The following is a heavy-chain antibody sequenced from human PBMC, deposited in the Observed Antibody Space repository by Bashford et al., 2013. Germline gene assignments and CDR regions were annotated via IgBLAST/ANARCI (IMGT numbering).Heavy chain of an antibody. Sequence: VASVKVSCKASGYTFTGYFMHWVRQAPGQGPEWMGWINPNSGGTKYAQKFQDRITMTRDTSISTVYMELSNLRSDDTAVYYCTKDLDASNGSGFNQNWFDPGPGTLVTVSS. CDR2: INPNSGGT. V-gene: IGHV1-2*02. D-gene: IGHD3-10*01. J-gene: IGHJ5*02. CDR3: TKDLDASNGSGFNQNWFDP. CDR1: GYTFTGYF.